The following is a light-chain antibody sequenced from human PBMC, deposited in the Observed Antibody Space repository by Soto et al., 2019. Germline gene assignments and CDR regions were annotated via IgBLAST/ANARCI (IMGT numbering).Light chain of an antibody. CDR1: SSDVGAYDF. Sequence: QSALTQPASVSGSPGQSIAISCTGTSSDVGAYDFVSWYQQHPDKAPKLMIYEVSHRPSGVSYRFSGSKSVNTATLTISGPQAEDEADYYCSSYTTSSTRVFGTVTKVTVL. V-gene: IGLV2-14*03. J-gene: IGLJ1*01. CDR3: SSYTTSSTRV. CDR2: EVS.